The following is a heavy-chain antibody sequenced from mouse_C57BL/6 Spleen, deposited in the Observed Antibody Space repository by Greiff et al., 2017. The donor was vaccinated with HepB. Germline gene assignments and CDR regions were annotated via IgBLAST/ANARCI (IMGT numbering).Heavy chain of an antibody. Sequence: EVQRVESGGGLVKPGGSLKLSCAASGFTLSSYAMSWVRQTPEKRLEWVATISDGGSYTYYPDNVKGRFTISRDNAKNNLYLQMSHLKSEDTAMYYCARGFIFDYWGQGTTLTVSS. V-gene: IGHV5-4*01. CDR3: ARGFIFDY. D-gene: IGHD1-1*01. CDR1: GFTLSSYA. J-gene: IGHJ2*01. CDR2: ISDGGSYT.